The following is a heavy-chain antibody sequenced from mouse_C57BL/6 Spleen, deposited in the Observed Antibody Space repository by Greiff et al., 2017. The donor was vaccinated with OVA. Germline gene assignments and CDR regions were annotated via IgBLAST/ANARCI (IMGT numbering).Heavy chain of an antibody. J-gene: IGHJ4*01. V-gene: IGHV5-16*01. D-gene: IGHD2-1*01. CDR2: INYDGSST. CDR3: ARAIYYGNYGYAMDY. CDR1: GFTFSDYY. Sequence: EVKVEESEGGLVQPGSSMKLSCTASGFTFSDYYMAWVRQVPEKGLEWVANINYDGSSTYYLDSLKSRFIISRDNAKNILYLQMSSLKSEDTATYYCARAIYYGNYGYAMDYWGQGTSVTVSS.